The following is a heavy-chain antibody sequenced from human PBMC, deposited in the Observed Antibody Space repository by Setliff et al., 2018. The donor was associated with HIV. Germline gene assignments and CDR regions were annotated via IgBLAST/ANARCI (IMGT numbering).Heavy chain of an antibody. CDR3: ARASFYFESSRYYSTVSGFDY. D-gene: IGHD3-22*01. CDR1: GGSFGVSY. CDR2: INHSGIT. J-gene: IGHJ4*02. V-gene: IGHV4-34*01. Sequence: SETLSLTCAVYGGSFGVSYWAWIRQPPGKGLEWSGEINHSGITNSSPALRSRVTISVDTSERQLSLKLSSVTAADTAIYFCARASFYFESSRYYSTVSGFDYWGQGTLGTVS.